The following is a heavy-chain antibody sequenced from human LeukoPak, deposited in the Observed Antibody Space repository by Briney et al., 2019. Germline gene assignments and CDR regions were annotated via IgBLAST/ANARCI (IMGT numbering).Heavy chain of an antibody. Sequence: GGSLRLSCAGSGFIVSNNYMTWVRQAPGKGLEWVSDIYKDGSTYYADSVKGRFTISRDNSKNTVYLQMNSLRAEDTAVYYCARGYCSGRSCYMWYSDYWGQGTLVTVSS. CDR1: GFIVSNNY. V-gene: IGHV3-53*01. D-gene: IGHD2-15*01. CDR2: IYKDGST. CDR3: ARGYCSGRSCYMWYSDY. J-gene: IGHJ4*02.